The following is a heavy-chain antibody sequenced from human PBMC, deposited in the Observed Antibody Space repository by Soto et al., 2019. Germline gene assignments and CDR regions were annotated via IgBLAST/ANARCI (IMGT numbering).Heavy chain of an antibody. CDR1: GGSFSDYYWT. Sequence: SETLSLTCAVYGGSFSDYYWTWNWIRQPPGKGLEWIGEINRSGSTNYNPSLKSRVTISVDTSKNRFSLKLSSVTAADTAVYYCARDGGPTYYYDSSGYSPGVGMDVWGQGTTVTVSS. V-gene: IGHV4-34*01. CDR3: ARDGGPTYYYDSSGYSPGVGMDV. J-gene: IGHJ6*02. D-gene: IGHD3-22*01. CDR2: INRSGST.